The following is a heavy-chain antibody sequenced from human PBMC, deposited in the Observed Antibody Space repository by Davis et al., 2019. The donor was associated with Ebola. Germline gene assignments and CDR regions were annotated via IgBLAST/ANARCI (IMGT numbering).Heavy chain of an antibody. D-gene: IGHD2-2*01. V-gene: IGHV4-59*06. Sequence: SETLSLTCTVSGGSITSYYWSWIRQPPGKGLEWIGSIYYSGVTYYNPSPKSRVTISVDTSKNQFPLKLSSVTAADTAVYYCARGRVVPDAAHNGEFDYWGQGTLVTVSS. CDR2: IYYSGVT. CDR1: GGSITSYY. J-gene: IGHJ4*02. CDR3: ARGRVVPDAAHNGEFDY.